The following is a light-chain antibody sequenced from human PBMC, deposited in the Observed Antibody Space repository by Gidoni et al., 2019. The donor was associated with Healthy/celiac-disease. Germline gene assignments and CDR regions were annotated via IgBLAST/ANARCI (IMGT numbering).Light chain of an antibody. V-gene: IGKV3-20*01. J-gene: IGKJ1*01. CDR1: QSVSSSY. Sequence: EIVLTQSPGTLSLSPGERATLSCRASQSVSSSYLAWYQQKPGQAPRLLIYGASSRATGIPDRFSGSGSGTDFTLTISRLEPEDFAVYYCQQYGSSRTFGHGTKVENK. CDR3: QQYGSSRT. CDR2: GAS.